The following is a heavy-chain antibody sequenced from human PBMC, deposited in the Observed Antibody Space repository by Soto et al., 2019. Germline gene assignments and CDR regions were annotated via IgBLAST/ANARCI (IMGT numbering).Heavy chain of an antibody. V-gene: IGHV1-18*01. Sequence: QVQLVQSGAEVKKPGASVKVSCKASGYTFTSYGISWVRQAPGQGLEWMGWISAYNGNTNYAQKLQGRVTMTTDTSTSTAYMELRSLRSDDTAVYCCARDLLAGTRYYYGMDVWGQGTTVTVSS. D-gene: IGHD6-13*01. J-gene: IGHJ6*02. CDR3: ARDLLAGTRYYYGMDV. CDR1: GYTFTSYG. CDR2: ISAYNGNT.